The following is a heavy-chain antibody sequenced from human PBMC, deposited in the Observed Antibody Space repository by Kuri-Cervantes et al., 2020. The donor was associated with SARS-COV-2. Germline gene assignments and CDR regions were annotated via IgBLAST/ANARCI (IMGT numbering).Heavy chain of an antibody. CDR3: AKGGVVMFDY. V-gene: IGHV3-23*01. CDR2: ISGSGGST. CDR1: GFTFDDYA. J-gene: IGHJ4*02. Sequence: GEALKISCAASGFTFDDYAMHWVRQAPGKGLEWVSAISGSGGSTYYADSVKGRFTISRDNSKNTLYLQMNSLRAEDTAVYYCAKGGVVMFDYWGQGTLVTVSS. D-gene: IGHD3-3*01.